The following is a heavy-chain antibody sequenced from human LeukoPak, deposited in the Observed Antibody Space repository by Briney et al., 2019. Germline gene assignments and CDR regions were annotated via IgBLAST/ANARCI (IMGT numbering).Heavy chain of an antibody. D-gene: IGHD5-18*01. CDR3: ARGEFAWIQGSYGMNV. J-gene: IGHJ6*02. Sequence: GGSLRLSCAASGFTFNTYAIHWVRQAPGKGLEWVAVIWYDGSNKYYADSVRGRFTISRDNSKNTLYLQMNSLRAEDTAVYYCARGEFAWIQGSYGMNVWGQGTTVTVSS. V-gene: IGHV3-33*01. CDR2: IWYDGSNK. CDR1: GFTFNTYA.